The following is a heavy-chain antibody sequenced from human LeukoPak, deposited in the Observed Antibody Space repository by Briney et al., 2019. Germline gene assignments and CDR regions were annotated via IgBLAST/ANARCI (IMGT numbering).Heavy chain of an antibody. Sequence: PWASVEVSCKASGYTFTSYAMHWVRQAPGQRLEWMGWINAGNGNTKYSQKFQGRVTITRDTSASTAYMELSSLRSEDTAVYYCARDPRAGGTSNWFDPWGQGTLVTVSS. CDR3: ARDPRAGGTSNWFDP. V-gene: IGHV1-3*01. D-gene: IGHD1-26*01. CDR1: GYTFTSYA. J-gene: IGHJ5*02. CDR2: INAGNGNT.